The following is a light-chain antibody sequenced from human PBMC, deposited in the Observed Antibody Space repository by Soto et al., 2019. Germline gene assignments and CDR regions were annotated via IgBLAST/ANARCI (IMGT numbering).Light chain of an antibody. Sequence: EIVLTQSPGTLPLSPGERATLSCRASQSVRSNELAWYQQKPGQAPRLLIYGASSRATAIPDRVSGSGSGTDFTLTISRLEPDDFAVYYCQQYGSSPLTFGGGTKVEFK. CDR1: QSVRSNE. CDR2: GAS. J-gene: IGKJ4*01. V-gene: IGKV3-20*01. CDR3: QQYGSSPLT.